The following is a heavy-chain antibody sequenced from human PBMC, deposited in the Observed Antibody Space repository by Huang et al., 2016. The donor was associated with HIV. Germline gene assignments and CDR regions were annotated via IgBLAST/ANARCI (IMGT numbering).Heavy chain of an antibody. CDR1: GFTFSDHG. J-gene: IGHJ5*02. D-gene: IGHD3-3*01. CDR2: ISYDGSNK. CDR3: AKCAQGYDFWSGYWGS. Sequence: QVQLVESGGGVVQPGRSLRLSCAASGFTFSDHGMHWVRQVPGKGLEWVAGISYDGSNKYYADSVKGRFTISRDNSKNTLNLQMNSLRAEDTAVYYCAKCAQGYDFWSGYWGSWGQGTLVTVSS. V-gene: IGHV3-30*18.